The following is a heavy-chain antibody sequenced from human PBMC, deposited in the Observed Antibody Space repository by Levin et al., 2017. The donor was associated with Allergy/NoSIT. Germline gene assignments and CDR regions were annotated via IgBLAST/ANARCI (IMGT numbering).Heavy chain of an antibody. V-gene: IGHV3-23*01. CDR1: GFTFSSYA. Sequence: GESLKISCAASGFTFSSYAISWVRQAPGKGLEWVSAISGSGGYTYYADSVKGRFTISRDNSKNTLYLQMNSLRAEDTAVYYCAKDDSGYDSWGGPFDYWGQGTLVTVSS. D-gene: IGHD5-12*01. CDR2: ISGSGGYT. J-gene: IGHJ4*02. CDR3: AKDDSGYDSWGGPFDY.